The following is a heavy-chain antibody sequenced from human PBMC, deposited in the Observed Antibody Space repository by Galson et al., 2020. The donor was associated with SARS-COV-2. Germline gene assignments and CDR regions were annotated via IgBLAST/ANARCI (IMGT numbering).Heavy chain of an antibody. CDR3: ARGGITAIGTINRDWFDP. CDR1: GYSFTTYD. V-gene: IGHV1-8*01. CDR2: MNPDTGTA. J-gene: IGHJ5*02. Sequence: ASVKVSCKASGYSFTTYDIHWVRQATGQGLEWMGWMNPDTGTAGFAQKFQGRIIMTRDTSINTAHMELSSLRSDDTAVYYCARGGITAIGTINRDWFDPWGQGTLVTVSS. D-gene: IGHD2-21*02.